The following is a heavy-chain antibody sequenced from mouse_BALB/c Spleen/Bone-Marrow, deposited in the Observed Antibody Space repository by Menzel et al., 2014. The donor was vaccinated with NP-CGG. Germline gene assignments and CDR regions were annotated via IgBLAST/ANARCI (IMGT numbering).Heavy chain of an antibody. CDR1: GFGFSSSD. CDR2: ISSGGGST. V-gene: IGHV5-12-1*01. CDR3: ATHYYFRFDY. J-gene: IGHJ2*01. Sequence: EVKLVESGGGLVKPGGSLKLSCAASGFGFSSSDMSWVRQTPEKRLEWVAYISSGGGSTYYPDTVKGRFTISRDNAKNTLYLQMSSLKSEDTAMYYCATHYYFRFDYWGQGTTLPFSS. D-gene: IGHD1-2*01.